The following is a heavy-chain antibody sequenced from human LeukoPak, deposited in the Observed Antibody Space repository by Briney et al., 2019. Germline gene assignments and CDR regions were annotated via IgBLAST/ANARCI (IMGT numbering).Heavy chain of an antibody. CDR3: ARDGSYYQGETYNYYYYMDV. CDR1: GFTVSSNY. V-gene: IGHV3-66*01. CDR2: IYSGGST. Sequence: GGSLRLSCAASGFTVSSNYMSWVRQAPGKGLEWVSVIYSGGSTYYADSVKGRFTISRDNSKNTLYLQMNSLRAEDTAVYYCARDGSYYQGETYNYYYYMDVWGKGTTVTVSS. D-gene: IGHD1-26*01. J-gene: IGHJ6*03.